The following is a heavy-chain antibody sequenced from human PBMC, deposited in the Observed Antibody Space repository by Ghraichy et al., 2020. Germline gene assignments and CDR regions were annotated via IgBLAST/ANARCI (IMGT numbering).Heavy chain of an antibody. Sequence: GESLNISCAASGFTFSNYAMSWVRQAPGKGLEWVSVISPSGGSSYHADSVKGQFSISRDNSKNTLYLQMSSLRVDDTALYYCAKGGRIVGDTHHAFFDYWGQGTLVTVSS. V-gene: IGHV3-23*01. CDR1: GFTFSNYA. D-gene: IGHD1-26*01. CDR2: ISPSGGSS. J-gene: IGHJ4*02. CDR3: AKGGRIVGDTHHAFFDY.